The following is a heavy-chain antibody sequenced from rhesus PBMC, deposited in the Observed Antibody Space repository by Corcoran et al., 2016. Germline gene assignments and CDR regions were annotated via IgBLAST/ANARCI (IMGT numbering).Heavy chain of an antibody. D-gene: IGHD4-29*01. J-gene: IGHJ4*01. CDR3: ARPPYGSSYTDY. CDR2: ISVSSGST. V-gene: IGHV4-99*01. Sequence: QLQLQESGPGLVKPSETLSLTCAVSGGSISSGYYWGCIRQPPGKGLEVIGYISVSSGSTYYNPSLKSRVTMSKDTSKNQISLKLSSVTAADTAVYYCARPPYGSSYTDYWGQGVLVTVSS. CDR1: GGSISSGYY.